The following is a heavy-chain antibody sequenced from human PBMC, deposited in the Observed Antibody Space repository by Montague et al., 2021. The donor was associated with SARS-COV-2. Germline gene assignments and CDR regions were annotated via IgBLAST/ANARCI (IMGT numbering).Heavy chain of an antibody. CDR3: SRGGGLGVSDS. CDR2: LYYTDTTYSTPAPKSGTT. Sequence: SETLSLTCTFYGGSFSSSRCYWSWLRPLPGQGLERIGSLYYTDTTYSTPAPKSGTTFYSPSLKRRVTISVDAATNQVSLNLGSVTATDTAVYYCSRGGGLGVSDSWGQGTLVTVSS. D-gene: IGHD2-15*01. CDR1: GGSFSSSRCY. V-gene: IGHV4-39*01. J-gene: IGHJ4*02.